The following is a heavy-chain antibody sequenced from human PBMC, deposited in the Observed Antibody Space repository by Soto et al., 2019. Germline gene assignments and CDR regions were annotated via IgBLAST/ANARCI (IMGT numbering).Heavy chain of an antibody. V-gene: IGHV3-33*06. CDR3: AKDREYCGGDCKFYYYYGMDV. Sequence: QVQLVESGGGVVQPGRSLRLSCAASGFTFSSYGMHWVRQAPGKGLEWVAVIWYDGSNKYYADSVKGRFTISRDNSKNTLYLQMNSLRAEDTAVYYCAKDREYCGGDCKFYYYYGMDVWGQGTTVTVSS. D-gene: IGHD2-21*02. CDR1: GFTFSSYG. CDR2: IWYDGSNK. J-gene: IGHJ6*02.